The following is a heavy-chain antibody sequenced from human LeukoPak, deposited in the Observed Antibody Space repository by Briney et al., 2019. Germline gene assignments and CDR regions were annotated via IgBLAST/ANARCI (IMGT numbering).Heavy chain of an antibody. J-gene: IGHJ6*02. D-gene: IGHD3-3*01. CDR3: ARDPSYYDFEIYGMDV. Sequence: SVKVSCKTSGGTFLSHTFSWVRQAPGQGLEWMGKITPVIEAANYAQTFQGRVSIYADKSTTTVYMDLSGLRPDDTAVYYCARDPSYYDFEIYGMDVWGQGTTVTVSS. V-gene: IGHV1-69*08. CDR2: ITPVIEAA. CDR1: GGTFLSHT.